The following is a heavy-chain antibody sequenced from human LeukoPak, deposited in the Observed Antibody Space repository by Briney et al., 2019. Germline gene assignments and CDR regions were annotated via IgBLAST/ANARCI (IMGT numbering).Heavy chain of an antibody. V-gene: IGHV4-61*01. D-gene: IGHD1-26*01. J-gene: IGHJ4*02. Sequence: PSETLSLTCTVSGGSVNSGTYYWSWIRQPPGKGLEWIGYIYFSGSTNYNPSLKSRVTISVDTSKSQFSLELSSVTAADTAVYYCARARNSGSYHYWGQGTLVTVSS. CDR1: GGSVNSGTYY. CDR2: IYFSGST. CDR3: ARARNSGSYHY.